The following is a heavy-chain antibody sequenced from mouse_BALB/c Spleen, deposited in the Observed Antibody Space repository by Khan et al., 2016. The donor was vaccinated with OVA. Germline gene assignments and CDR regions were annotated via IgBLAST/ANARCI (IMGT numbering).Heavy chain of an antibody. CDR1: GYTFTSYY. D-gene: IGHD2-10*02. CDR2: IYPGNVNA. CDR3: ARSGYGSFAY. J-gene: IGHJ3*01. Sequence: QVRLQQSGPDLVKPGSSVRISCKASGYTFTSYYIHWVKQRPGQGLEWIGWIYPGNVNAEYNERFKGKATLTVDTSSSTAYMQLSSLTSEDSAVYFCARSGYGSFAYWGQGTLVTVSA. V-gene: IGHV1S56*01.